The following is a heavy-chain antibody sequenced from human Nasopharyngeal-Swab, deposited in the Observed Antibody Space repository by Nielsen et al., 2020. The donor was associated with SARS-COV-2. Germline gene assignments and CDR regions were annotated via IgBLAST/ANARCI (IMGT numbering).Heavy chain of an antibody. CDR3: ARLASYYGMDV. V-gene: IGHV3-21*01. Sequence: GESLKISCAASGFTFSSYSKNWVRQAPGKGLEWVSSISSSSSYIYYADSVKGRFTISRDNAKNSLYLQMNSLRAEDTAVYYCARLASYYGMDVWGQGTTVTVSS. J-gene: IGHJ6*02. CDR2: ISSSSSYI. CDR1: GFTFSSYS.